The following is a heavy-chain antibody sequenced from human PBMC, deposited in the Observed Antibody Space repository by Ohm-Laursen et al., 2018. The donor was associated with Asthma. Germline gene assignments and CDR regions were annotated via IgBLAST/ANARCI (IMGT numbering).Heavy chain of an antibody. J-gene: IGHJ4*02. CDR3: TKGRLSIVGTNFDY. CDR1: RFTFDDYG. V-gene: IGHV3-9*01. Sequence: SLRLSCSASRFTFDDYGMHWVRQAPGRGLEWVSGISWNSGGIGYADSVKGRFTISRDNAKNSLYLQMNSLRPDDTAFYYCTKGRLSIVGTNFDYWGQGTQVTVSS. CDR2: ISWNSGGI. D-gene: IGHD5-12*01.